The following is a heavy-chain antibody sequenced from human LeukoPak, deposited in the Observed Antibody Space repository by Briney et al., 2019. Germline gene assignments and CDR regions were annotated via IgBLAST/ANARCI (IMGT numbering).Heavy chain of an antibody. V-gene: IGHV3-7*01. CDR1: GFGFSNYW. CDR3: ARDRGYSNFDY. CDR2: MNEDGSGK. J-gene: IGHJ4*02. D-gene: IGHD4-11*01. Sequence: PGGSLGLSCAASGFGFSNYWMSWVRQAPGKGLEWVANMNEDGSGKNYVDSVKGRFTISRDNAQDSLYLQMNSLRAEDTAVYYCARDRGYSNFDYWGQGTLLTVSS.